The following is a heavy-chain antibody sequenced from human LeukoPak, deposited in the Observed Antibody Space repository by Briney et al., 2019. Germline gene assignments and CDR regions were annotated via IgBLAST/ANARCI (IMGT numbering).Heavy chain of an antibody. D-gene: IGHD5-18*01. CDR3: AKRRRGYSYGCDC. CDR2: ISGSGGST. Sequence: PGGSLRLSCAASGFTFSSYAMHWVRQAPGKGLEWVSAISGSGGSTYYADSVKGRFTISRDNSKNTLYLQMNSLRAEDTAVYYCAKRRRGYSYGCDCWGQGTLVTVSS. CDR1: GFTFSSYA. J-gene: IGHJ4*02. V-gene: IGHV3-23*01.